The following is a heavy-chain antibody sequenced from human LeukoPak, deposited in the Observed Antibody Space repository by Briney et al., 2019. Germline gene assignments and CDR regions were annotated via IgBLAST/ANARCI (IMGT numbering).Heavy chain of an antibody. J-gene: IGHJ4*02. V-gene: IGHV3-33*01. D-gene: IGHD3-22*01. CDR1: GFTFSSYG. Sequence: PGGSLRLSCAASGFTFSSYGMHWVRQAPGKGLEWVAVIWYDGSNKRYADSVKGRFTISRDNSKNALYLQMNSLRVEDTALYYCVRGTDDRRGYYYIFDYWGQGTLVTVSS. CDR3: VRGTDDRRGYYYIFDY. CDR2: IWYDGSNK.